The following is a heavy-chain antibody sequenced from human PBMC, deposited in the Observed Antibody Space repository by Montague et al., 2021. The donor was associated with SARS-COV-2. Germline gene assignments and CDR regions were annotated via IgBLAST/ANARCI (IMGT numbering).Heavy chain of an antibody. CDR2: TNYRSKWTS. Sequence: CAISGDSVWSNTAVWNWIRQSPSGGLEWLGRTNYRSKWTSDYATSVEGRIGIDPDTSKSQFFLHLRSATPEDTGVYYCVRDTGSAQAGFDAWGQGTLVTVSS. V-gene: IGHV6-1*01. CDR3: VRDTGSAQAGFDA. J-gene: IGHJ4*02. D-gene: IGHD4-17*01. CDR1: GDSVWSNTAV.